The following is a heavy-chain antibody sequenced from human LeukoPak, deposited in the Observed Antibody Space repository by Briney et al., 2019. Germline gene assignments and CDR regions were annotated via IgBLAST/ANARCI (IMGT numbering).Heavy chain of an antibody. D-gene: IGHD2-21*02. CDR3: AKKSGGDCHDY. CDR1: GFTLSTYA. V-gene: IGHV3-23*01. Sequence: GGSLRLSCAASGFTLSTYAMSWVRQAPRKGLEWVSAISGSGGSTYYADSVKGRFTISSDNSKNTLYLQINSQRAEDTALYYCAKKSGGDCHDYWGQGTLVTVSS. J-gene: IGHJ4*02. CDR2: ISGSGGST.